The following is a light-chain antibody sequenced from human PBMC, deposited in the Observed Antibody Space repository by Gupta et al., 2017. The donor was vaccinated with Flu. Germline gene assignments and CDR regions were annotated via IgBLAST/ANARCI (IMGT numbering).Light chain of an antibody. V-gene: IGKV1-39*01. J-gene: IGKJ4*01. CDR1: QSINTY. Sequence: PSSLSASVGERVTLTCRASQSINTYLNWYQQKPGQAPKLLIYAASRMHSGIPARFSGSASGTESTITISSLQSEDSAIYYCQQSYIGPYTFGGGTKVEIK. CDR2: AAS. CDR3: QQSYIGPYT.